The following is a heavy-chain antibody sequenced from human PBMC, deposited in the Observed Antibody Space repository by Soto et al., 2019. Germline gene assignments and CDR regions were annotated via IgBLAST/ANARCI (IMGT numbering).Heavy chain of an antibody. Sequence: ASVKVSCKASGYTFTSYYMHWVRQAPGQGLEWMGIINPSGGSTSYAQKFQGRVTMTRDTSTSTVYMELSSLRSEDTAVYYCARDRYGIECSGGSCYSSYYYYGMDVWGQGTTVTVSS. CDR2: INPSGGST. V-gene: IGHV1-46*01. CDR3: ARDRYGIECSGGSCYSSYYYYGMDV. J-gene: IGHJ6*02. D-gene: IGHD2-15*01. CDR1: GYTFTSYY.